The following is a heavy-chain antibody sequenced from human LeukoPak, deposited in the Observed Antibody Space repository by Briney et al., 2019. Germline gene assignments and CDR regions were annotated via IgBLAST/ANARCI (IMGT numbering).Heavy chain of an antibody. V-gene: IGHV3-48*03. CDR1: GFTFSSYE. CDR2: IGRRGNAI. CDR3: ARAISLDYGDYYFDS. Sequence: PGGSLRRSCAASGFTFSSYEMNWVRQAPGKGLEWVSYIGRRGNAIYYADSVKGRFTISRDNAKNSLYLQMNSLRAEDTAFYYCARAISLDYGDYYFDSWGQGTLVTVSS. J-gene: IGHJ4*02. D-gene: IGHD4-17*01.